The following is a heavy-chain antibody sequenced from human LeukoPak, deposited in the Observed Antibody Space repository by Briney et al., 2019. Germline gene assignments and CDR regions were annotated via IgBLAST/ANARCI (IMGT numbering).Heavy chain of an antibody. CDR2: INHSGST. CDR1: GGSFSGYY. D-gene: IGHD6-25*01. CDR3: ARKRWFDP. J-gene: IGHJ5*02. Sequence: SETLSLTCAVYGGSFSGYYWSWIRQPPGKGLEWIGEINHSGSTNYNPSLKSRVTISVDTSKNQFSLKLSSVTAADTAVYYCARKRWFDPWGQGTLVTVSS. V-gene: IGHV4-34*01.